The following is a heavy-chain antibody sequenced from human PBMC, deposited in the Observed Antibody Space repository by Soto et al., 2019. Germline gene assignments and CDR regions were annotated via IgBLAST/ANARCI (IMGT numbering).Heavy chain of an antibody. CDR3: AKDLDVTRVVVVMLLDS. J-gene: IGHJ4*02. CDR2: ITGTGGSR. V-gene: IGHV3-23*01. CDR1: GFTFSDYA. Sequence: HPGWSLRLSCAASGFTFSDYAMTWVRQAPGKGLEWVSSITGTGGSRYYADSVKGRFTISRDNSKSTLYLQMNSLRGEDTAVYYCAKDLDVTRVVVVMLLDSWGQGTQVTVSS. D-gene: IGHD2-15*01.